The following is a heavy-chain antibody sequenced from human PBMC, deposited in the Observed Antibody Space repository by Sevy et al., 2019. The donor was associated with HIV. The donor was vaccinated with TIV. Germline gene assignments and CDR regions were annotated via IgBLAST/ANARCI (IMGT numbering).Heavy chain of an antibody. D-gene: IGHD3-22*01. CDR3: ARERGYYDSSGYSGGYLDY. CDR1: GFTFSSYG. CDR2: IWYDGSNK. Sequence: GGSLRLSCAASGFTFSSYGMHWVRQAPGKGLEWVAVIWYDGSNKCYADSVKGRFTISRDNSKNTLYLQMNSLRAEDTAVYYRARERGYYDSSGYSGGYLDYWGQGTLVTVSS. J-gene: IGHJ4*02. V-gene: IGHV3-33*01.